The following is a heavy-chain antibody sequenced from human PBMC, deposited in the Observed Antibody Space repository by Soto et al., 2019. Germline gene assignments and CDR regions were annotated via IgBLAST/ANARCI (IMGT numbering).Heavy chain of an antibody. CDR3: AREGVAPYYYYGMDV. D-gene: IGHD3-3*01. J-gene: IGHJ6*02. CDR1: GYTFTRSG. V-gene: IGHV1-18*01. Sequence: QVQLVQSGAEVKKPGASVKVSCKASGYTFTRSGISWVRQAPGQGLEWMGWISTYNGDTNYAQTFQGRVTMTTDTSXXTVHMEVRSLRSDDTAVYYCAREGVAPYYYYGMDVWGPGTPVTVSS. CDR2: ISTYNGDT.